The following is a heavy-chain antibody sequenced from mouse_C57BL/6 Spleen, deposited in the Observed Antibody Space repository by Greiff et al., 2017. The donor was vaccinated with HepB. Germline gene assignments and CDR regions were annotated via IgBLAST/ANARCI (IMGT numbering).Heavy chain of an antibody. Sequence: QVQLQQSGPGLVQPSQRLSITCTVSGFSLTSYGVHWVRQSPGKGLEWLGVIWSGGNTDYNAAFISRLSISKDNSKSQVFFKMNSLQADDTAIYYCAKSYYSNYGDAMDYWGQGTSVTVSS. CDR2: IWSGGNT. D-gene: IGHD2-5*01. V-gene: IGHV2-2*01. CDR1: GFSLTSYG. J-gene: IGHJ4*01. CDR3: AKSYYSNYGDAMDY.